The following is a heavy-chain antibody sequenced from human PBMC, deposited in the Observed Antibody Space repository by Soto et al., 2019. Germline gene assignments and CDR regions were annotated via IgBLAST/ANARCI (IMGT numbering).Heavy chain of an antibody. CDR1: GFIFSGYA. J-gene: IGHJ4*02. V-gene: IGHV3-33*01. Sequence: QVQLVESGGGMVHPGESLRLSCSASGFIFSGYAMHWVRQAPGKGLEWVAMIWYEGSETYYADSVRGRFVISRDNSNDMVYLQMTSLRAEDTAVYYCARDGLARAINFWGQGVPVTVSS. CDR2: IWYEGSET. D-gene: IGHD5-12*01. CDR3: ARDGLARAINF.